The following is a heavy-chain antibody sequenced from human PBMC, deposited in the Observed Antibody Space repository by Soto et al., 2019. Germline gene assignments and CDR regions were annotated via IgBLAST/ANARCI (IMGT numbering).Heavy chain of an antibody. CDR1: GGSISSSSYY. CDR2: IYYSGRT. Sequence: QLQLQESGPGLVKPSETLSLTCTVSGGSISSSSYYWGWISQPPGKGLAWIGSIYYSGRTYYNPSLKSGVTISVDTSKNQFSLKLSSVTAADTAVYYCATVWFGASQHWGQGTLVTVAS. J-gene: IGHJ1*01. D-gene: IGHD3-10*01. V-gene: IGHV4-39*01. CDR3: ATVWFGASQH.